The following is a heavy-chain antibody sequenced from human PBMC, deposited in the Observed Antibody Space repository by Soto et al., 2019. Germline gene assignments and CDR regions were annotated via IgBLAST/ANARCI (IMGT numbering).Heavy chain of an antibody. J-gene: IGHJ3*02. CDR3: ARDGAAAGTDVFES. D-gene: IGHD6-13*01. V-gene: IGHV3-13*01. Sequence: GGSLRLSCAASGFTFSSYDMHWVRQATGKGLEWVSAIGTAGDTYYPGSVKGRFTISRENAKNSLYLQMNSLRAGDTAVYYCARDGAAAGTDVFESWGQGTMVT. CDR2: IGTAGDT. CDR1: GFTFSSYD.